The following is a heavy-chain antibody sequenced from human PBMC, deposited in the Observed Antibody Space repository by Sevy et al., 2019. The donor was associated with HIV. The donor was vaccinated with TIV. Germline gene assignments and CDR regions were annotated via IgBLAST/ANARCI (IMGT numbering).Heavy chain of an antibody. V-gene: IGHV3-74*01. CDR1: GFTFGPYW. CDR2: INGDGRTT. J-gene: IGHJ3*02. CDR3: ARVLTRGSFDPLDM. Sequence: GGSLRLSCAASGFTFGPYWMHWVRQAPGKGLVWVAVINGDGRTTKYVEIVKGRFTVSRDNVENTLSLQMNSLKDEDTAMYYCARVLTRGSFDPLDMWGQGTMVTVSS. D-gene: IGHD3-9*01.